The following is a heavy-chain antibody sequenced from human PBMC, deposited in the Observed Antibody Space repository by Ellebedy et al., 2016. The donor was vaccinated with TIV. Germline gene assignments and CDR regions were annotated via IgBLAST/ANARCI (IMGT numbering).Heavy chain of an antibody. CDR1: GFTFSAYA. CDR2: ISGGGTNT. CDR3: ASNSYDILTGYWSHFDY. Sequence: GGSLRLSXAGSGFTFSAYAMTWVRQAPGKGLEWVSGISGGGTNTYYADSVKGRFTISRDNAKNSLYLQMNSLRDEDTAVYYCASNSYDILTGYWSHFDYWGQGTLVTVSS. V-gene: IGHV3-23*01. J-gene: IGHJ4*02. D-gene: IGHD3-9*01.